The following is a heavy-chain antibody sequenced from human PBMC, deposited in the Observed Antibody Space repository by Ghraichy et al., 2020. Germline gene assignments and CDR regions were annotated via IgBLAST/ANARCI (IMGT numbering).Heavy chain of an antibody. CDR3: ARDTTRYDFWSGYFDY. D-gene: IGHD3-3*01. V-gene: IGHV3-30*04. CDR1: GFTFSSYA. CDR2: ISYDGSNK. J-gene: IGHJ4*02. Sequence: GESLNISCAASGFTFSSYAMHWVRQAPGKGLEWVAVISYDGSNKYYADSVKGRFTISRDNSKNTLYLQMNSLRAEDTAVYYCARDTTRYDFWSGYFDYWGQGTLVTVSS.